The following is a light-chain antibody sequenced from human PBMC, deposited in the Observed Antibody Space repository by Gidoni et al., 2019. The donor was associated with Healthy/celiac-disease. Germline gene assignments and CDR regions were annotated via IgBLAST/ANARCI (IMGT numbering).Light chain of an antibody. Sequence: EIVFTQSPATLSLSPGERATFSCRASKSVSSYLAWYQQKPGQAPRLLIYDASNRATGIPARFSGSGSGTDFTLTISSLEPEDFAVYYCQQRSNWPGLTFGGGTKVEIK. CDR2: DAS. V-gene: IGKV3-11*01. CDR1: KSVSSY. CDR3: QQRSNWPGLT. J-gene: IGKJ4*01.